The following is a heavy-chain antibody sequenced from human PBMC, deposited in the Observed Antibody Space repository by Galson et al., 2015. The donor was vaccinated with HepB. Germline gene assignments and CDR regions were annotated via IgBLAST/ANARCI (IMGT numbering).Heavy chain of an antibody. D-gene: IGHD6-13*01. Sequence: PALVKPTQTLTLTCTFSGFSLNTRGMCVSWIRQPPGKALEWLARIDWDDDKYYSTSLKTRLTVSKDTSKNQVVLTMTNMDPVDTATYYCARIHSRSPTGFDPWGQGTLVTVSS. CDR3: ARIHSRSPTGFDP. V-gene: IGHV2-70*11. J-gene: IGHJ5*02. CDR1: GFSLNTRGMC. CDR2: IDWDDDK.